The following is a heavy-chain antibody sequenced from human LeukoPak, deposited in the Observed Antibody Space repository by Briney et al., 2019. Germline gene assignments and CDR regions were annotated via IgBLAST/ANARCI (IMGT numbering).Heavy chain of an antibody. Sequence: GGSLRLSCAASGFTLSSYWMSWVRQAPGKGLEWVANIKQDGSEKDYVDSVKGRFTISRDNAKNSLYLQMNSLRAEDTGVYYCARGDTQSKYRQFDSWGQGSLVIVSS. CDR2: IKQDGSEK. J-gene: IGHJ4*02. V-gene: IGHV3-7*04. CDR3: ARGDTQSKYRQFDS. CDR1: GFTLSSYW. D-gene: IGHD3-16*02.